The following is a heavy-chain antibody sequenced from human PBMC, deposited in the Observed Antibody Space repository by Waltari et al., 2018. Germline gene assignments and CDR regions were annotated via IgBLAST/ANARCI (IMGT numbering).Heavy chain of an antibody. J-gene: IGHJ4*02. CDR3: ARTGDDY. V-gene: IGHV3-7*03. Sequence: EVQLVESGGGLVQPGGSLRLPCAASGFTFTSFWMSWVRQARGKGLECVANINQGGSDKNYVDSVKGRFTISRDNAKNSLYLQMNSLRAEDTAVYYCARTGDDYWGQGTLVTVSS. D-gene: IGHD1-1*01. CDR1: GFTFTSFW. CDR2: INQGGSDK.